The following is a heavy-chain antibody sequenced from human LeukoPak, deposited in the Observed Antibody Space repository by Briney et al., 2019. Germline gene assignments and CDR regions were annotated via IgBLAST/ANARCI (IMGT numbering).Heavy chain of an antibody. D-gene: IGHD2-2*01. CDR2: IIPIFGTA. Sequence: SVEVSSKASGGTFIIYAISWVRQAPGQGVEWMGGIIPIFGTANYAQKFQGRVTITADKSTSTAYMELSSLRSEDTAVYYCAGSTSCYASGYCDFDYWGQGTLVTVSS. CDR3: AGSTSCYASGYCDFDY. J-gene: IGHJ4*02. CDR1: GGTFIIYA. V-gene: IGHV1-69*06.